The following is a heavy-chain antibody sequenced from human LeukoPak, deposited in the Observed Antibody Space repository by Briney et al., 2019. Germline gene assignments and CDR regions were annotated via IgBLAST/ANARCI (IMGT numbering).Heavy chain of an antibody. CDR1: GFTFTSSA. Sequence: SVKVSCKASGFTFTSSAVQWVRQARGQRLEWIGWIVVGSGNTNYAQKFQERVTITRDMSTSTAYMELSSLRSEDTAVYYCGAGRPGYCSGTSGRGGGSYYYYGMDVWGKGTTVTVSS. V-gene: IGHV1-58*01. CDR3: GAGRPGYCSGTSGRGGGSYYYYGMDV. J-gene: IGHJ6*04. D-gene: IGHD2-2*01. CDR2: IVVGSGNT.